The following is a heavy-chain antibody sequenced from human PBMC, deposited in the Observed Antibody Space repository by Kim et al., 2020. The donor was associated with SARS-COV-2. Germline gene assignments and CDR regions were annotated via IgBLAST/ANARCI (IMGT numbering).Heavy chain of an antibody. CDR3: ARQNDYGDYWNWFDP. Sequence: PSFQGQVTISADKSINTAYLQWSSLKASDTAMYYCARQNDYGDYWNWFDPWGQGTLVTVSS. V-gene: IGHV5-51*01. D-gene: IGHD4-17*01. J-gene: IGHJ5*02.